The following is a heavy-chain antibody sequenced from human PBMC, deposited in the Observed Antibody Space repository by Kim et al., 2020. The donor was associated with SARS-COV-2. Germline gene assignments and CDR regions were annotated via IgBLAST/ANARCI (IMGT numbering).Heavy chain of an antibody. D-gene: IGHD3-9*01. V-gene: IGHV1-8*01. CDR3: ARGRRLRYFDWYNDY. J-gene: IGHJ4*02. CDR1: GYSFTFYV. CDR2: MHPNSGNT. Sequence: ASVKVSCKASGYSFTFYVINWVRQAPGQGLEWVGWMHPNSGNTDYAQKFQGRVTMTRNTSISTAYLELSSLRSDDRAGYYCARGRRLRYFDWYNDYWGQGTLVTVSA.